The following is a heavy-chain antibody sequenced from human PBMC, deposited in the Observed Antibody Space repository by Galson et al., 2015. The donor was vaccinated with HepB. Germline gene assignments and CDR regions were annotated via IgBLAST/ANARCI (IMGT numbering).Heavy chain of an antibody. J-gene: IGHJ3*02. D-gene: IGHD2-15*01. Sequence: SVKVSCKASGYTFTSYYMHWVRQAPGQGLEWMGIINPSGGSTSYAQKFQGRVTMTRDTSTSTVYMELSSLRSEDTAVYYCAREGLAANDAFDIWGQGTMVTVSS. CDR3: AREGLAANDAFDI. CDR1: GYTFTSYY. V-gene: IGHV1-46*01. CDR2: INPSGGST.